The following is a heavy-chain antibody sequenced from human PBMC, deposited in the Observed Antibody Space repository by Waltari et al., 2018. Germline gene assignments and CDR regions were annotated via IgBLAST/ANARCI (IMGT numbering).Heavy chain of an antibody. D-gene: IGHD3-22*01. CDR2: IYHSGST. V-gene: IGHV4-38-2*02. Sequence: VQLVESGGGLVQPGRSLRLSCTASGFTFGDYAMSWFRQAPGKGLEWIGSIYHSGSTYYNPSLKSRVTISVDTSKNQFSLKLSSVTAADTAVYYCARNPRYYYDSSGLDYWGQGTLVTVSS. CDR3: ARNPRYYYDSSGLDY. CDR1: GFTFGDYA. J-gene: IGHJ4*02.